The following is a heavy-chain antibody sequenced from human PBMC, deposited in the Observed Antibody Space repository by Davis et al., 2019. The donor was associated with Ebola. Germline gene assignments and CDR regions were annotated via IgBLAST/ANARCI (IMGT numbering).Heavy chain of an antibody. CDR2: ISYDGSDT. Sequence: GGPLRLSCAASGFTFSSYGMHWVRQAPGKGLEWVAVISYDGSDTYYADSVKGRFTISRDNSKKTLYLQMNSLRDEDTAVYYCARDYYDSSGYYQGDCWGQGTLVTVSS. D-gene: IGHD3-22*01. CDR3: ARDYYDSSGYYQGDC. V-gene: IGHV3-33*08. J-gene: IGHJ4*02. CDR1: GFTFSSYG.